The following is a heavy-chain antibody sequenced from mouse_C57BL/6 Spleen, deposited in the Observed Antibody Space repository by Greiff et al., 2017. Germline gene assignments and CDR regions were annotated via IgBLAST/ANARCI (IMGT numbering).Heavy chain of an antibody. CDR3: ARTGYYGSSYVLYYAMDY. CDR1: GYTFTSYW. Sequence: QVQLKQPGAELVKPGASVKLSCKASGYTFTSYWMHWVKQRPGQGLEWIGMIHPNSGSTNYNEKFKSKATLTVDKSSSTAYMQRSSLTSEDSAVYYCARTGYYGSSYVLYYAMDYWGQGTSVTVSS. V-gene: IGHV1-64*01. D-gene: IGHD1-1*01. CDR2: IHPNSGST. J-gene: IGHJ4*01.